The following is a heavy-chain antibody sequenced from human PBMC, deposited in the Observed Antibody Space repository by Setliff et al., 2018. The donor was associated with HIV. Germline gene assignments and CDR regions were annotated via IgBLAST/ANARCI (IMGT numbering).Heavy chain of an antibody. CDR2: INRDNGGI. Sequence: ASVKVSCKTFGYSFTAYQMHWLRQAPGQGLEWMGRINRDNGGIDYAQKFQGRVTVTRDTSINTAYMELSSLRYDDTAIYYCARSPGPYSGTTDYWGRGTLVTVSS. J-gene: IGHJ4*02. CDR1: GYSFTAYQ. D-gene: IGHD1-26*01. CDR3: ARSPGPYSGTTDY. V-gene: IGHV1-2*06.